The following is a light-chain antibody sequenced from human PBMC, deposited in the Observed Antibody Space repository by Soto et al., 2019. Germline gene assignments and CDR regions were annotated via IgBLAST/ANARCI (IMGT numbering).Light chain of an antibody. J-gene: IGLJ1*01. CDR1: SSDVGGHIY. Sequence: APTQPASVSGSPGQSITISCTGTSSDVGGHIYVSWYQQHPGKAPKLMIYDVSNRPSGVSNRFSASKSGNTASLTISGLQAEDDADYYCSSYTSSSTLVFGTGTKVTVL. V-gene: IGLV2-14*01. CDR3: SSYTSSSTLV. CDR2: DVS.